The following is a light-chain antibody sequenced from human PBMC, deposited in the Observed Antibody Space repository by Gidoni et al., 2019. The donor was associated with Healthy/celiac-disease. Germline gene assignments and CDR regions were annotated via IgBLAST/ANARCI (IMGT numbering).Light chain of an antibody. CDR2: GAS. V-gene: IGKV3-20*01. CDR3: QQYGSSPLT. J-gene: IGKJ4*01. Sequence: EIVLTQSAGTLSLSPGERATLSCRASQRVSSSYLAWYQQKPGQAPRLLIYGASSRATGIPDRFSGSGSGTDFTLTISRLEPEDFAVYYCQQYGSSPLTFXGXTKVEIK. CDR1: QRVSSSY.